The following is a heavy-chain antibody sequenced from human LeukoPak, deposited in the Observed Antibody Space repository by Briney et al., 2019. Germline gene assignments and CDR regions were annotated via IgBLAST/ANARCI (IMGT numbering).Heavy chain of an antibody. CDR2: IYPGDSDT. D-gene: IGHD3-10*01. CDR1: GNRFTSYW. V-gene: IGHV5-51*01. J-gene: IGHJ4*02. CDR3: ARQSYSSGSPGDY. Sequence: PGESLKISCKASGNRFTSYWIAWVRQMPGKGLEWMGIIYPGDSDTRYSPSFEGQVTISADKSISSAYLQWSSLKASDTAMYYCARQSYSSGSPGDYWGQGTLVTVSS.